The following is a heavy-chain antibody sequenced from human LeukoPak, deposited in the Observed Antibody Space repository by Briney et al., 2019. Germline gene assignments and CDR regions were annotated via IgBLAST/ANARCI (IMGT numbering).Heavy chain of an antibody. CDR3: ARERYCTSATCYVGVPFDS. J-gene: IGHJ4*02. Sequence: GGSLRLSCAASGSSFNTYYMTWVRQAPGKGLEWVAGIKQDGSENYYMDSVKGRFTISRDNSRNSLYLQMNGLRAEDMAVYFCARERYCTSATCYVGVPFDSWGQGTLVTVSS. CDR1: GSSFNTYY. V-gene: IGHV3-7*01. CDR2: IKQDGSEN. D-gene: IGHD2-2*01.